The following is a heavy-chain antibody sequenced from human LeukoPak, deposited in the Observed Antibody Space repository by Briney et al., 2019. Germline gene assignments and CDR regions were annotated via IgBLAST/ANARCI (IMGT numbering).Heavy chain of an antibody. CDR2: ITNSSDT. D-gene: IGHD2-2*01. Sequence: PGGSLRLSCATSGFTFSGHAMAWARQTPGKGLQGVSGITNSSDTYYPDSRKGPFTVSRDKSKSTLYLEMNSLRDEDTAVYHCAKRPASSTSNSASAFDVWGQGTMVTVSS. CDR3: AKRPASSTSNSASAFDV. V-gene: IGHV3-23*01. J-gene: IGHJ3*01. CDR1: GFTFSGHA.